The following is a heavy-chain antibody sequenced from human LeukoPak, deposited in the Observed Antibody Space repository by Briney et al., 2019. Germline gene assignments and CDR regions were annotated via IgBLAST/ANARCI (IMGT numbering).Heavy chain of an antibody. V-gene: IGHV4-59*01. Sequence: PSETLSLTWTVSGGSISSYYWSWIRQPPVKGLEWIGYIYYSGSTNYNPSLKSRVTISVDTSKNQFSLKLSSVTAADTAVYYCASAPILGYCSGGSCYPGGYFDYWGQGTLITVSS. CDR1: GGSISSYY. CDR3: ASAPILGYCSGGSCYPGGYFDY. D-gene: IGHD2-15*01. CDR2: IYYSGST. J-gene: IGHJ4*02.